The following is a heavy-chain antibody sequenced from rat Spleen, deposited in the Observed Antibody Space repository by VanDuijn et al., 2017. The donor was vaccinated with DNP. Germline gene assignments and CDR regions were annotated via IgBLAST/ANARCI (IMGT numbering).Heavy chain of an antibody. V-gene: IGHV5-7*01. J-gene: IGHJ2*01. Sequence: EVQLVESGGGLVQPGRSLKLSCAASGFTFSDYNMAWVRQAPKKGLEWVATISYDGSSTYYRDSVKGRFTISRDNAENTLYLQMNSLRSEDMATYYCARWGTGNWDYWGQGVMVTVSS. D-gene: IGHD5-1*01. CDR1: GFTFSDYN. CDR3: ARWGTGNWDY. CDR2: ISYDGSST.